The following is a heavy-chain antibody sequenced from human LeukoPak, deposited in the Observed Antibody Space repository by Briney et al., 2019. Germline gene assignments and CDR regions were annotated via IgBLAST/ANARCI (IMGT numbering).Heavy chain of an antibody. Sequence: GGSLRLSCAASGFTVSSYWMSLVRQAPGKGLEWVANIKQDGSEKYYVDPVKGRFTISRDNAKNSLYLQMNSLRAEDTAVYYCARDRSGGFSPWGQGTLVTVSS. CDR1: GFTVSSYW. J-gene: IGHJ5*02. CDR2: IKQDGSEK. CDR3: ARDRSGGFSP. V-gene: IGHV3-7*01. D-gene: IGHD3-10*01.